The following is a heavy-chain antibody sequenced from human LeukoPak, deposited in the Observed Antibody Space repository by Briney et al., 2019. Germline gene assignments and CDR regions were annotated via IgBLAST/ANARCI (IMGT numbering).Heavy chain of an antibody. J-gene: IGHJ6*02. CDR3: ARQVGGSSWYYYYYGMDV. CDR2: ISANGVST. CDR1: GYIFSNSA. V-gene: IGHV3-23*01. Sequence: GGSLRLSCAASGYIFSNSALTWVRQAPGKGLEWVSGISANGVSTYYADSVKGRFTISRDSSKNTLYLQMNSLRAEDMAVYYCARQVGGSSWYYYYYGMDVWGQGTTVTVSS. D-gene: IGHD6-13*01.